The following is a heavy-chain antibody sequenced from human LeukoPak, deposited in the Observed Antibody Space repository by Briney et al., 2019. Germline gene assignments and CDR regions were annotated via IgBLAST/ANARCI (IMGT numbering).Heavy chain of an antibody. CDR1: GGSFSGYY. Sequence: PSETLSLTCAVYGGSFSGYYWSWIRQPPGKGLEWIGEINHSGSTNYNPSLKSRVTISVDTSKNQFSLKLSSVTAADTAVYYCARGTYYYDSSGYYYRVHNYYMDVWGKGTTVTVSS. D-gene: IGHD3-22*01. CDR3: ARGTYYYDSSGYYYRVHNYYMDV. CDR2: INHSGST. V-gene: IGHV4-34*01. J-gene: IGHJ6*03.